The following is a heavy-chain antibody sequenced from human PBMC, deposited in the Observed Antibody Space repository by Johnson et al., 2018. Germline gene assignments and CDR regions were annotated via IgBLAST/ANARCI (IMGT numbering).Heavy chain of an antibody. CDR1: GFTFSRYW. CDR2: INLDGSEK. Sequence: VQLQESGGGLVQPGGSLRLSCVGSGFTFSRYWMTWVRPAPGKGLEWVANINLDGSEKYYVDSVKGRFTISRDNCKNSHYLQRNSLRAEDTAVYYCARDGEYFQYWGQGTLVTVSP. J-gene: IGHJ1*01. CDR3: ARDGEYFQY. V-gene: IGHV3-7*01.